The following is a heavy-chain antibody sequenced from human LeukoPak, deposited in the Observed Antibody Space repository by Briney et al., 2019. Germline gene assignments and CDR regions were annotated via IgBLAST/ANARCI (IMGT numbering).Heavy chain of an antibody. Sequence: SETLSLTCTVSGGSINSYYWNWIRQPAGKGLEWLGPISSGGTTNYNPSFESRATMSVDTSKNQFFLNQTPLTAADTAVYYWARQIGVSGVDDFDIWGQGIMVTVSS. CDR1: GGSINSYY. V-gene: IGHV4-4*07. CDR2: ISSGGTT. J-gene: IGHJ3*02. CDR3: ARQIGVSGVDDFDI. D-gene: IGHD6-19*01.